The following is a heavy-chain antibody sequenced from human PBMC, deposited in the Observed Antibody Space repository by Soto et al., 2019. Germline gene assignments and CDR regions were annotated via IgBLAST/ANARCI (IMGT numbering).Heavy chain of an antibody. CDR1: GYSISSGYY. CDR3: ARENGGNLPYNWFDP. V-gene: IGHV4-38-2*02. D-gene: IGHD2-21*02. J-gene: IGHJ5*02. CDR2: IYHSGST. Sequence: SETLSLTCTVSGYSISSGYYWGWIRQPPGKGLEWIGSIYHSGSTYYNPSLKSRVTISVDTSKNQFSLKLSSVTAADTAVYYCARENGGNLPYNWFDPWGQGTLVTVSS.